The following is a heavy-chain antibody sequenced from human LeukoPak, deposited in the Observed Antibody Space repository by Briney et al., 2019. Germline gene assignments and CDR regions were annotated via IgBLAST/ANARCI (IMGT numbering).Heavy chain of an antibody. J-gene: IGHJ6*03. D-gene: IGHD5-18*01. CDR3: ARSTGAPHTAMGDYYYYYYMDV. V-gene: IGHV1-2*02. CDR1: GYTFTGYY. Sequence: ASVKVSCKASGYTFTGYYMHWVRQAPGQGLEWMGWINPNSGGTNYAQKFQGRVTMTRDTSISTAYMELSRLRSDDTAVYYCARSTGAPHTAMGDYYYYYYMDVWGQGTLVTVSS. CDR2: INPNSGGT.